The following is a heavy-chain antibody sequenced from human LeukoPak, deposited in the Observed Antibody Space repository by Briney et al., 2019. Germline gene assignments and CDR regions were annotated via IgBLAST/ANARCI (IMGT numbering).Heavy chain of an antibody. J-gene: IGHJ4*02. CDR2: IYTSGST. Sequence: SETLSLTCTVSGGSISSYYWSWIRQPAGKGLEWIGRIYTSGSTNYNPSLKSRVTMSVDTSKNQFSLKLSSVTAADTAVYYCARVFGHSRRDGYNLAYWGQGTLVTVSS. D-gene: IGHD5-24*01. CDR3: ARVFGHSRRDGYNLAY. CDR1: GGSISSYY. V-gene: IGHV4-4*07.